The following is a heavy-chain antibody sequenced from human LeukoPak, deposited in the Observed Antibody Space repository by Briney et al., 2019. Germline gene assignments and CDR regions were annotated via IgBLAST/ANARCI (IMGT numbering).Heavy chain of an antibody. J-gene: IGHJ3*02. Sequence: GGSLRLSCAASGFTFDDYGMSWVRQAPGKGLEWVSGINRNGGSTGYADSVKGRFTISRDNAKNSLYLQMNSLRAEDTALYYCARDYYYDSSGSQRAFDIWGQGTMVAVSS. CDR2: INRNGGST. V-gene: IGHV3-20*04. CDR1: GFTFDDYG. CDR3: ARDYYYDSSGSQRAFDI. D-gene: IGHD3-22*01.